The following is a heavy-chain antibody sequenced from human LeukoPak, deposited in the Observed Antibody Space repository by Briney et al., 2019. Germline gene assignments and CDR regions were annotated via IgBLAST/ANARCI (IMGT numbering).Heavy chain of an antibody. CDR3: ATAVSVAGDS. V-gene: IGHV3-7*01. CDR2: IKPDGSET. D-gene: IGHD6-19*01. CDR1: GFIFSTNW. J-gene: IGHJ5*01. Sequence: GGSLRLSCAASGFIFSTNWMSWFRQAPGKGLEWVAYIKPDGSETYYVDSAKGRFTISRDNAKNSLYLQMYSLRADDTAVYYCATAVSVAGDSWGQGTLVTVSS.